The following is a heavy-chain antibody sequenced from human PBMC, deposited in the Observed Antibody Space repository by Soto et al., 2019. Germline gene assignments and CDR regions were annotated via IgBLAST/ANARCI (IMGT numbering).Heavy chain of an antibody. J-gene: IGHJ4*02. CDR2: IYWDDDK. D-gene: IGHD3-22*01. V-gene: IGHV2-5*02. Sequence: SGPTLVNPTQTLTLTCTFSGSSLSTSGVGVGWIPQPPGKALEWLALIYWDDDKRYSPSLKSTLTITKNTYKNQVVLTMNKIDPLDTATYHCAHTSYDSSGYVDFDYWGQGTLVTVSS. CDR3: AHTSYDSSGYVDFDY. CDR1: GSSLSTSGVG.